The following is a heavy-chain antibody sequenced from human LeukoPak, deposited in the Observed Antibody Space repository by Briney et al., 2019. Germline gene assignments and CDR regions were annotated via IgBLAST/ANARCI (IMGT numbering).Heavy chain of an antibody. CDR1: GFTFS. Sequence: GGSLRLSCVGSGFTFSVHWVRQVPGKGLEWLTFIRHDGTDQHYADSVRGRFTISRDNSRNTVYLQMNSLRPEDTALYYCAKDGNWASVSWGQGTLVTVSS. CDR2: IRHDGTDQ. CDR3: AKDGNWASVS. D-gene: IGHD7-27*01. J-gene: IGHJ5*02. V-gene: IGHV3-30*02.